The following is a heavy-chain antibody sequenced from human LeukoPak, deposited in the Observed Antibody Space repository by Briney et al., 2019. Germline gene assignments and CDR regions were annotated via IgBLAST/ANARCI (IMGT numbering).Heavy chain of an antibody. V-gene: IGHV4-59*02. Sequence: PSETLSLTCTVSGDSVSSYYWNWLRQPPGKGLEWIGHIHFSGDANYNPSLKSRVTISLDSAKNQFSLRLISVTAADTAVYYCAREVQMSSASATSNAWLDPWGQGTLVSVSP. D-gene: IGHD3-10*01. CDR1: GDSVSSYY. J-gene: IGHJ5*02. CDR2: IHFSGDA. CDR3: AREVQMSSASATSNAWLDP.